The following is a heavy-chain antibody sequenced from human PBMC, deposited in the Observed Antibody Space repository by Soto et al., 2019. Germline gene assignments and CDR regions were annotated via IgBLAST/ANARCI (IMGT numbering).Heavy chain of an antibody. D-gene: IGHD6-19*01. CDR3: AREVLGLSGWAHWYFDL. V-gene: IGHV1-69*01. Sequence: QVQLVQSGAEVKKPGSSVKVSCKASGGTFSSYAISWVRQAPGQGLEWMGGIIPIFGTANYAQKFQGRVTITADESTSTAYLELSSLRSEDTAVYYCAREVLGLSGWAHWYFDLWGRGTLVTVSS. J-gene: IGHJ2*01. CDR1: GGTFSSYA. CDR2: IIPIFGTA.